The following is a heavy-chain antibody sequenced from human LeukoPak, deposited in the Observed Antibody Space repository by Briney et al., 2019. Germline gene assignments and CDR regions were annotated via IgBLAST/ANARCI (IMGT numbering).Heavy chain of an antibody. CDR3: ARSLGTAMAIFDY. CDR2: MNPKSGDT. CDR1: GYSFTNYD. Sequence: ASVKVSCKASGYSFTNYDINWVRQATGQGLEWMGWMNPKSGDTGYSQKFQGRVFITRDTSINTAYMELSSLGSDDTAVYYCARSLGTAMAIFDYWGQGTLVTVSS. D-gene: IGHD5-18*01. V-gene: IGHV1-8*03. J-gene: IGHJ4*02.